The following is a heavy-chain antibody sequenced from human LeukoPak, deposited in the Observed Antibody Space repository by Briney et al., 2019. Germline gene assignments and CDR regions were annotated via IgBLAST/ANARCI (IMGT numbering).Heavy chain of an antibody. CDR2: INPNSGGT. CDR3: ARGSSTSLLTVLGDY. V-gene: IGHV1-2*06. D-gene: IGHD2-2*01. Sequence: ALVKVSCKTSGYTFTGYYMHWVRQAPGQGLEWMGRINPNSGGTNYAQRFQGRVTVTRDTSISTAYMELSRLRSDDTAVYYCARGSSTSLLTVLGDYWGQGTLVTVSS. CDR1: GYTFTGYY. J-gene: IGHJ4*02.